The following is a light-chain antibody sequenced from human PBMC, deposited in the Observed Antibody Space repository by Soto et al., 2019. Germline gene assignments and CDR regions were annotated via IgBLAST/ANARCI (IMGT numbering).Light chain of an antibody. J-gene: IGKJ1*01. CDR2: DAS. V-gene: IGKV3-11*01. Sequence: EIVLTQSPATLSLSPGERATLSCRAVQSVRTYLAWYQQKPGRAPRLLIYDASSRATGIPARFSGSGSGTAFTLTISSLEPEDFAVYYWQQGSNWPVTFGQGTRVEIK. CDR3: QQGSNWPVT. CDR1: QSVRTY.